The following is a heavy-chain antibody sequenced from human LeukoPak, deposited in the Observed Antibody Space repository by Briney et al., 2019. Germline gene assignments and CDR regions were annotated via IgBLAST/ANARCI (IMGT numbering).Heavy chain of an antibody. J-gene: IGHJ3*02. V-gene: IGHV3-48*01. CDR2: ISSSTNTI. CDR1: GFPFTLYN. D-gene: IGHD6-13*01. Sequence: PGGSLRLSCEVSGFPFTLYNMNWVRQAPGKGLEWLSYISSSTNTIYYADSVKGRFTISRDNSKNTLYLQMNSLRAEDTAVYYCARDKQQLVVYDAFDIWGQGTMVTVSS. CDR3: ARDKQQLVVYDAFDI.